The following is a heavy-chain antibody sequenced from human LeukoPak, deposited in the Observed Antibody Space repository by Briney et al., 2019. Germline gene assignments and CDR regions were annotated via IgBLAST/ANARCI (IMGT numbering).Heavy chain of an antibody. CDR1: GFTFSSYA. J-gene: IGHJ4*02. Sequence: HPGGSLRLSCAASGFTFSSYAMHWVRQAPGKGLEYVSAISSNGGSTYYANSVKGRFTISRDNSKNTLYLQMGSLRAEDMAVYYCARWTVATIRGGGFDYWGQGTLVTVSS. V-gene: IGHV3-64*01. D-gene: IGHD5-12*01. CDR2: ISSNGGST. CDR3: ARWTVATIRGGGFDY.